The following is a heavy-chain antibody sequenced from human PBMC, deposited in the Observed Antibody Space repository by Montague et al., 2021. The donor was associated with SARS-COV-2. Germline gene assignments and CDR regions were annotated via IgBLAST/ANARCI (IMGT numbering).Heavy chain of an antibody. CDR3: ARIKGGGYVGYFDY. V-gene: IGHV3-30*04. J-gene: IGHJ4*02. Sequence: SLRLSCAASGFTFSSYAMHWVRQAPGKGLEWVAVISYDGSNKYYAGSVKGRFTISRDNSKNTLYLQMNSLRAEDTAVYYCARIKGGGYVGYFDYWGQGTLVTGSS. CDR2: ISYDGSNK. D-gene: IGHD5-12*01. CDR1: GFTFSSYA.